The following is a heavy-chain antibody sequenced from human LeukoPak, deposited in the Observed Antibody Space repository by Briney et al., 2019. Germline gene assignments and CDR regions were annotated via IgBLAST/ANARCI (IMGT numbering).Heavy chain of an antibody. CDR1: GYTFTSYG. J-gene: IGHJ4*02. Sequence: EASVKVSCKASGYTFTSYGISWVRQAPGQGLEWMGWISAYNGNTNYAQKLQGRVTMTTDTSTSTAYVELRSLRSDDTAVYYCARDRLRYFDWLLSSGTNWGQGTLVTVSS. V-gene: IGHV1-18*01. CDR2: ISAYNGNT. D-gene: IGHD3-9*01. CDR3: ARDRLRYFDWLLSSGTN.